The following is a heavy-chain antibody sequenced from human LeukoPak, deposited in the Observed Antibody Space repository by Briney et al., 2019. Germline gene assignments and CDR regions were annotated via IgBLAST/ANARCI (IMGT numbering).Heavy chain of an antibody. CDR2: INHSGST. V-gene: IGHV4-34*01. D-gene: IGHD2-2*01. J-gene: IGHJ1*01. Sequence: PSETLSLTCAVYGGSFSGYYWSWIRQPPGKGLEWIGEINHSGSTNYNPSLKSRVTISVDTSKNQFSLKLSSVTAADTAVYYCARRGIGKYCSSTSCPKTRYFQHWGQGTLVTVSS. CDR3: ARRGIGKYCSSTSCPKTRYFQH. CDR1: GGSFSGYY.